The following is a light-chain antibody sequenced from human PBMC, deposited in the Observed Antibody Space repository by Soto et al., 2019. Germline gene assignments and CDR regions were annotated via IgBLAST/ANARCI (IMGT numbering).Light chain of an antibody. Sequence: QPVLTQSPSASASLGASVKLTCTPSSGHSSYAIAWHQQQPEKGPRYLMKLNNDGSHAKGDGIPDRFSGSSSGAERYLTISSLQSEDEADYYCQTWGTGIPVFGGGTQLTVL. CDR2: LNNDGSH. CDR1: SGHSSYA. CDR3: QTWGTGIPV. J-gene: IGLJ7*01. V-gene: IGLV4-69*01.